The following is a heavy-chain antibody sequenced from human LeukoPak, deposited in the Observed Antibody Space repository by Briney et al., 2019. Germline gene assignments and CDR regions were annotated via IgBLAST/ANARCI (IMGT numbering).Heavy chain of an antibody. CDR3: VRIWEGAY. D-gene: IGHD1-26*01. V-gene: IGHV3-74*01. Sequence: PGGSLRLSCVASGFTFSSYWMHWVRQAPGKGLVWVSRINTDGSITSYADSVKGRFTISRDNAKNTLYLQMNSLRAEDTAAYYCVRIWEGAYWGQGTLVTVSS. CDR2: INTDGSIT. CDR1: GFTFSSYW. J-gene: IGHJ4*02.